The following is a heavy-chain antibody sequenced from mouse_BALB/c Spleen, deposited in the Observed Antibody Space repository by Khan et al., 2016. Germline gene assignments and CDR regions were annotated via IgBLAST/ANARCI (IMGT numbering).Heavy chain of an antibody. D-gene: IGHD2-4*01. V-gene: IGHV2-9*02. Sequence: QVQLKQSGPGLVAPSQSLSITCTVSGFSLTNSGVHWIRQPPGKGLEWLGVIWPGGSTDYNSAPMSRLSITKDNSQNQVFLKMIILLTDDTAMYYCARADQDYDAWFASWGQGTLVIVSA. CDR1: GFSLTNSG. CDR2: IWPGGST. J-gene: IGHJ3*01. CDR3: ARADQDYDAWFAS.